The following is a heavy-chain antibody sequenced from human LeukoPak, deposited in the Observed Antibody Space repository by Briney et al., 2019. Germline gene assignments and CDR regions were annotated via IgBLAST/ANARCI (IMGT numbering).Heavy chain of an antibody. CDR2: IKQDESEK. CDR1: GFTFGKYW. V-gene: IGHV3-7*03. D-gene: IGHD1-26*01. CDR3: ARLVGDVTTWDC. J-gene: IGHJ4*02. Sequence: GGSLRLSCVASGFTFGKYWMSWVRQAPGKGLEWVASIKQDESEKYYVDSVKGRFTTSRDNAKSSLYLQMNALRGEDTAVYYCARLVGDVTTWDCWGQGTLVTVSS.